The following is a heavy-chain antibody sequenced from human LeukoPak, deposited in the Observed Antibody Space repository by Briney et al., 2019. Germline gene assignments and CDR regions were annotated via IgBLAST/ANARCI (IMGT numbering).Heavy chain of an antibody. D-gene: IGHD3-10*01. CDR3: VKVAKYYYGSETYYFFEH. CDR1: GFTVSSNE. J-gene: IGHJ4*02. CDR2: INQDGTEK. V-gene: IGHV3-7*01. Sequence: PGGSLRLSCAASGFTVSSNEMSWVRQLPGKGLEWVANINQDGTEKYYVDSVKGRFTISRDNAKNSLDLQMNSLRVEDTGIYYCVKVAKYYYGSETYYFFEHWGQGTPVTASS.